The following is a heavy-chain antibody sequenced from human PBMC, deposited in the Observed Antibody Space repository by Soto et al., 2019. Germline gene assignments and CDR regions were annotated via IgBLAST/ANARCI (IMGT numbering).Heavy chain of an antibody. CDR2: IKSKTDGGTT. CDR1: GFTFSNAW. CDR3: TTELIDFWSGYSTYFDY. V-gene: IGHV3-15*01. Sequence: EVQLVESGGGLVKPGGSLRLSCAASGFTFSNAWMSWVRQAPGKGLEWVGRIKSKTDGGTTDYAAPVKGRFTISRDDSKNTLYLKMNSLKTEDTAVYYCTTELIDFWSGYSTYFDYWGQGTLVTVSS. J-gene: IGHJ4*02. D-gene: IGHD3-3*01.